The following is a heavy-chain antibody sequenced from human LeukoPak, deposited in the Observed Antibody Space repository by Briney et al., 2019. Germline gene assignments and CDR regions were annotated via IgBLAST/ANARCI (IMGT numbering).Heavy chain of an antibody. CDR1: GYTFTSYG. J-gene: IGHJ4*02. CDR2: ISAYNGNT. V-gene: IGHV1-18*01. CDR3: ARDRVDTMVRGVKSFGY. D-gene: IGHD3-10*01. Sequence: GASVKVSCKASGYTFTSYGISWVRQAPGQGLEWMGWISAYNGNTNYAQKLQGRVTMTTDTSTSTAYMELRSLRSDDTAVYYCARDRVDTMVRGVKSFGYWGQGTLVTVSS.